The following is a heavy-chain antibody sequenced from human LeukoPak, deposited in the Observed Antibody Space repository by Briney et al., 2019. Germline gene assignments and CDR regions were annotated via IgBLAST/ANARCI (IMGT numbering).Heavy chain of an antibody. CDR2: ISPSGGST. J-gene: IGHJ4*02. CDR3: ARGSITMVRGVIARIDY. V-gene: IGHV1-46*01. Sequence: ASVKVSCKASGYTFTSYYMHWVRQAPGQGLEWMGIISPSGGSTSYAQKFQGRVTMTRDTSTSTVYMELSSLRSEDTAVYYCARGSITMVRGVIARIDYWGQGTLVTVSS. CDR1: GYTFTSYY. D-gene: IGHD3-10*01.